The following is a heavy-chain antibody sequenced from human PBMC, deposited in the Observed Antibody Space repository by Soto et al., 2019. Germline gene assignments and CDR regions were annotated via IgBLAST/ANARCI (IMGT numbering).Heavy chain of an antibody. D-gene: IGHD6-13*01. CDR2: ISYDGRNK. V-gene: IGHV3-30*18. J-gene: IGHJ4*02. CDR3: AKVEAEQLGFDY. Sequence: QVQLVESGGGVVQPGRSLRLSCAASGFTFSSYGMHWVRQAPGKGLEWVAVISYDGRNKYYADSVKGRFTISRDNSKNTLYLQMNSLRAEDTAVYYCAKVEAEQLGFDYWGQGTLVTASS. CDR1: GFTFSSYG.